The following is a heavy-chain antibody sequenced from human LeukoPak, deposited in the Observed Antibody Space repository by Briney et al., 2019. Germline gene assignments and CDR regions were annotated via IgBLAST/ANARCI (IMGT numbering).Heavy chain of an antibody. CDR3: ARHTGSGSYYNRFINWFDP. V-gene: IGHV1-24*01. CDR1: GYTLTELS. J-gene: IGHJ5*02. D-gene: IGHD3-10*01. Sequence: ASVKVSCKVSGYTLTELSMHWVRQAPGKGLEWMGGFDPEDGETIYAQKLQGRVTMTTDTSTSTAYMELRSLRSDDTAVYYCARHTGSGSYYNRFINWFDPWGQGTLVTVSS. CDR2: FDPEDGET.